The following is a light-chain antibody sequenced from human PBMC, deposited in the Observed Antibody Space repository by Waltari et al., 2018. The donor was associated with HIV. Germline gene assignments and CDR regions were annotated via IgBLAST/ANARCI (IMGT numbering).Light chain of an antibody. Sequence: QSFLTQPPSASGTPGQTVTISCSGSSSNIANDNVYWYQQLPGMTPKLLIYKKFLRPSGVPDRFAASKSGTSASLTSSGLRSADEADYYCVGWDSSLSAYVFGAGTKVAVL. CDR2: KKF. V-gene: IGLV1-47*01. J-gene: IGLJ1*01. CDR1: SSNIANDN. CDR3: VGWDSSLSAYV.